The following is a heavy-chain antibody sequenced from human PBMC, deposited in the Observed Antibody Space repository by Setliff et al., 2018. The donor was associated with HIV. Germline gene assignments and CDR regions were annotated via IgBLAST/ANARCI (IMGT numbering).Heavy chain of an antibody. Sequence: KAGGSLRLSCAASGFTFSDYYMSWVRQPPGKGLEWVSYISDSGSTIYYADSVKGRFTISRDNAKNSLYLQMNSLRAEDTAVYYCARPLTGYSITHYYYMDVWGKGTTVTVSS. CDR1: GFTFSDYY. D-gene: IGHD3-9*01. J-gene: IGHJ6*03. CDR3: ARPLTGYSITHYYYMDV. V-gene: IGHV3-11*04. CDR2: ISDSGSTI.